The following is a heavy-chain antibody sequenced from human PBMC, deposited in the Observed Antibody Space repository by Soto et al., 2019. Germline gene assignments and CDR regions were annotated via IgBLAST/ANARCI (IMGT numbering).Heavy chain of an antibody. D-gene: IGHD3-10*01. CDR1: GGSFSGYY. CDR3: ASTRRHRYGSGSYLFDY. J-gene: IGHJ4*02. Sequence: NPSETLSLTCAVYGGSFSGYYWSWIRQPPGKGLEWIGEINHSGSTNYNPSLKSRVTISVDTSKNQFSLKLSSVTAADTAVYYCASTRRHRYGSGSYLFDYWGQGTLVTVSS. CDR2: INHSGST. V-gene: IGHV4-34*01.